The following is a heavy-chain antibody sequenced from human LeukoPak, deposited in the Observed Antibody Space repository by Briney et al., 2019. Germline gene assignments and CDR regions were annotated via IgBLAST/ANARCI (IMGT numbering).Heavy chain of an antibody. CDR2: INQDGSEK. CDR3: ARDSWVAATAFDY. J-gene: IGHJ4*02. D-gene: IGHD2-15*01. Sequence: PGGSLRLSCAASGFPFSSHWLSWFRQSPGKGLEWVAHINQDGSEKYYVDSVKGRFTISRDNARNSQYLQMNSLRAEDTAVYYCARDSWVAATAFDYWGQGTLVTVSS. CDR1: GFPFSSHW. V-gene: IGHV3-7*01.